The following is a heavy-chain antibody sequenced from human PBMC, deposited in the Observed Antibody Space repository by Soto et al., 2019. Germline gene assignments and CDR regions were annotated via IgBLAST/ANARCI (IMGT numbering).Heavy chain of an antibody. CDR3: ARLGSVVVAAGFDY. CDR1: GGSISSYY. V-gene: IGHV4-59*08. D-gene: IGHD3-22*01. J-gene: IGHJ4*02. CDR2: IYYSGST. Sequence: SETLSLTCTVSGGSISSYYWSWIRQPPGKGLEWIGYIYYSGSTNYNPSLKSRVTISVDTSKNQFSLKLSSVTAADTAVYYCARLGSVVVAAGFDYWGQGTLVTVSS.